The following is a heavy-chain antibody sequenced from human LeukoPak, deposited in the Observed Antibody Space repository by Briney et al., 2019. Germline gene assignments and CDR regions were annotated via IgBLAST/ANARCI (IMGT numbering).Heavy chain of an antibody. CDR1: GGSFSGYY. CDR2: INHNGST. CDR3: ARRGNGAYRGPKDPNFDY. D-gene: IGHD3-10*01. J-gene: IGHJ4*02. Sequence: PSETLSLTCAVYGGSFSGYYWSWIRQPPGKGLEWIGEINHNGSTNYNPSLKSRVTISVDTSKNQFSLKLSSVTAADTAVYYCARRGNGAYRGPKDPNFDYWGQGTLVTVSS. V-gene: IGHV4-34*01.